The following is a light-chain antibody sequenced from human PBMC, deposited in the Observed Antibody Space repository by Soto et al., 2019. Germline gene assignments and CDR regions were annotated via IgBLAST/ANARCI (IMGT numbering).Light chain of an antibody. CDR2: GDS. Sequence: QSVLTQPPSVSGSPGQRVTISCTGSSSNIGAGNDVHWYQQHPGTAPKLLIYGDSNRPSGVPDRFSGSKSGTSASLTISGLQAEDEADYYCRSYAGSQSVVFGGGTKLTVL. V-gene: IGLV1-40*01. CDR1: SSNIGAGND. CDR3: RSYAGSQSVV. J-gene: IGLJ2*01.